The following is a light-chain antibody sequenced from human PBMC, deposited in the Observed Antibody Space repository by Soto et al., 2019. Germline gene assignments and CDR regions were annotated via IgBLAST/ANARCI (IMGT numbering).Light chain of an antibody. V-gene: IGLV2-23*02. CDR1: SSDVGSYNL. CDR3: CSYAGSSTCLWV. J-gene: IGLJ3*02. Sequence: QSVLTQPASVSGSPGQSITISCTGTSSDVGSYNLVSWYQQHPGKAPKLMIYEVSKRPSGVSNRFSGSKSGNTASLTISGLQAEDEADYYCCSYAGSSTCLWVFGGGTKLTVL. CDR2: EVS.